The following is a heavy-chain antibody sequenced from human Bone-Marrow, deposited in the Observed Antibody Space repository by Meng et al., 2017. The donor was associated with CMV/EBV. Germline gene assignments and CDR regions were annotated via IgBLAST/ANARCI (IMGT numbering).Heavy chain of an antibody. V-gene: IGHV1-18*01. D-gene: IGHD3-3*01. CDR3: ARGGVQRDYDFWSGYSSGLYYGMDV. J-gene: IGHJ6*02. CDR1: GYTFTSYG. CDR2: ISAYNGNT. Sequence: ASVKVSCKASGYTFTSYGISWVRQAPGQGLEWMGWISAYNGNTNYAQKLQGRVTMTTDTSTSTAYMELRSLRSDDTAVYYCARGGVQRDYDFWSGYSSGLYYGMDVWGQGTTVTASS.